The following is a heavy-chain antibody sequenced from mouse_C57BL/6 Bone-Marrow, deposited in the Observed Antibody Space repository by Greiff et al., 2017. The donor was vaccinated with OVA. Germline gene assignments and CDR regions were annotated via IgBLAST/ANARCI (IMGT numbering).Heavy chain of an antibody. Sequence: VQLQQSGAELVKPGASVKMSCKASGYTFTSYWITWVKQRPGQGLEWIGDIYPGSGSTNYNEKFKSKATLTVDTSSSTAYMQLSSLTSEDSAVYYCARYDGYFLYAMDYWGQGTSVTVSS. CDR2: IYPGSGST. CDR3: ARYDGYFLYAMDY. V-gene: IGHV1-55*01. CDR1: GYTFTSYW. J-gene: IGHJ4*01. D-gene: IGHD2-3*01.